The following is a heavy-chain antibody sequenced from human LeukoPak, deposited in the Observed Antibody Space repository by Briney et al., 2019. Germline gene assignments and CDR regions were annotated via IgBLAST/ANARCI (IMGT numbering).Heavy chain of an antibody. D-gene: IGHD1-14*01. CDR2: LYYSGST. CDR3: ARDTRMSYFYMDF. CDR1: GDSISSHY. J-gene: IGHJ6*03. V-gene: IGHV4-59*11. Sequence: SETQSLTCTVSGDSISSHYWSWIRQPPGKGLEWIGYLYYSGSTKYNPSLKSRVTISVDTSKNQFSLKLSSVTAADTAVYYCARDTRMSYFYMDFWGKGTTVTVSS.